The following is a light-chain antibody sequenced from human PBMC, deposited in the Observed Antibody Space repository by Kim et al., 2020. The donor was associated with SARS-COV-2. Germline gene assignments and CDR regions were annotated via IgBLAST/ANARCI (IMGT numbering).Light chain of an antibody. V-gene: IGLV3-1*01. CDR1: ILGDNF. Sequence: SYELTQPPSVSVSPGQTASITCSGDILGDNFASWYQQQPGQSPVLVIYRDTERPSEIPERFSGSNSGNTATLTISGPQTIDEAAYYCQTWDSRTVVFGGG. CDR2: RDT. J-gene: IGLJ2*01. CDR3: QTWDSRTVV.